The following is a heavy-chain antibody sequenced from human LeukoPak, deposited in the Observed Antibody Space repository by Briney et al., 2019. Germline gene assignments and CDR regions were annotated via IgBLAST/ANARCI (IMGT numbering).Heavy chain of an antibody. CDR1: GYSISSGYY. V-gene: IGHV4-38-2*01. CDR2: IYHSGST. D-gene: IGHD2-2*01. Sequence: PSETLSLTCAVSGYSISSGYYWGWIRQPPGKGLEWIGSIYHSGSTYYNPSLKSRVTISVDTSKNQFSLKLSSVTAADTAVYYRARIDIVVVPAAISGAFDFWGQGTMVTVSS. CDR3: ARIDIVVVPAAISGAFDF. J-gene: IGHJ3*01.